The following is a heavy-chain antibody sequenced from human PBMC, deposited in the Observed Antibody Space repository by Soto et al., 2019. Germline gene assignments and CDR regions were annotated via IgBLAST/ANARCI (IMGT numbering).Heavy chain of an antibody. CDR1: GFTFGDYA. CDR3: NYDFWSGYSI. J-gene: IGHJ3*02. CDR2: IRSKAYGGTT. V-gene: IGHV3-49*04. Sequence: EVQLVEAGGGLVQPGRSLRLSCTASGFTFGDYAMSWVRQAPGKGLEWVGFIRSKAYGGTTEYAASVKGRFTISRDDSKSIAYLQMNSLKTEDTAEYYCNYDFWSGYSIWGQGTMVTVS. D-gene: IGHD3-3*01.